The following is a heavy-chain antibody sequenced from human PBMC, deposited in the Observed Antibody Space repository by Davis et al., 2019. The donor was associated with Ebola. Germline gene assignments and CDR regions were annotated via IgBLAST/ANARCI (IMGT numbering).Heavy chain of an antibody. D-gene: IGHD6-19*01. CDR1: GFTFSSYS. J-gene: IGHJ4*02. CDR3: ARDGTGWYPGDY. Sequence: GESLKISCAASGFTFSSYSMNWVRQAPGKGLQWVALISPDGSNRWYADSVRGRLTTSRDNSKNTLYLQVNSLRPDDTAVYYCARDGTGWYPGDYWGQGTLVTVSS. CDR2: ISPDGSNR. V-gene: IGHV3-30*03.